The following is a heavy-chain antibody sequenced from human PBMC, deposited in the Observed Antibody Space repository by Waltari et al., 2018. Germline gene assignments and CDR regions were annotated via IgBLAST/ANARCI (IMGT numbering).Heavy chain of an antibody. J-gene: IGHJ2*01. CDR3: ARKCNTNWYFDL. V-gene: IGHV4-31*01. Sequence: QVQLQESGPGLVKPSQTLSLSCTVPGGSISSGGYYWSWIRQHPWQGLEWIGYIYYSGSTYYNPSLKSLVTISVDTSKNQFSLKLSSVTAADTAVYYCARKCNTNWYFDLWGRGTLVTVSS. CDR1: GGSISSGGYY. CDR2: IYYSGST. D-gene: IGHD2-2*01.